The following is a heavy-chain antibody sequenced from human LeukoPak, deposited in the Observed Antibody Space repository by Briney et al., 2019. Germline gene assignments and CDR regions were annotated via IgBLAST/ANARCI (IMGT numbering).Heavy chain of an antibody. D-gene: IGHD3-10*01. J-gene: IGHJ4*02. CDR2: ISGSSGST. Sequence: GGSLRLSCAASGFTFSNYAITWVCQAPGKGLEWISGISGSSGSTYYADSVKGRFTISRDNSKNTLYLQMNSLRAEDTAVYYCAKDRAYYASGSIIDYWGQGTLVTVSS. CDR1: GFTFSNYA. CDR3: AKDRAYYASGSIIDY. V-gene: IGHV3-23*01.